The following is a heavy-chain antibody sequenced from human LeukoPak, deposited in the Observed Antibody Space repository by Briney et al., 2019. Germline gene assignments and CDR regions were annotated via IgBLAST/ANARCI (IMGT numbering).Heavy chain of an antibody. CDR2: INQGGSEK. CDR3: LRENHDSGWSFDY. V-gene: IGHV3-7*01. CDR1: GFTFSSYG. D-gene: IGHD3-22*01. J-gene: IGHJ4*02. Sequence: GGSLRLSCSAPGFTFSSYGMNWVRQAPGKGLEWVANINQGGSEKYYVDSVKGRFTISRDNAKNSLYLETNSLRAEDTAVYYCLRENHDSGWSFDYWGQGTLVTVSS.